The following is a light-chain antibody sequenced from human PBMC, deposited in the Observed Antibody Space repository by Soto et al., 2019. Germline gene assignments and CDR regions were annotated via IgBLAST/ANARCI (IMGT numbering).Light chain of an antibody. J-gene: IGKJ2*03. CDR2: RAS. CDR1: QDVSNN. V-gene: IGKV3-15*01. Sequence: ETGMTKSPDTLSVSPGESATLSCRARQDVSNNFAWFHQKPGQTPRLVLYRASKRATRIPASFSGSGSGRHFTLSISSLQSEDFGVYYCQHYNNWPPYSFGQATKVEIK. CDR3: QHYNNWPPYS.